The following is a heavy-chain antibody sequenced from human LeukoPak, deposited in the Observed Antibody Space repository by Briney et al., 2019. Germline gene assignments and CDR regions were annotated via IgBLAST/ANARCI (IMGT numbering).Heavy chain of an antibody. CDR1: GYTFTSYD. D-gene: IGHD1-1*01. Sequence: ASVKVSCKASGYTFTSYDINWARQATGQGLEWMGWMNPNSGNTGYAQKFQGRVTMTRNTSISTAYMELSSLRSEDTAVYYCARGLGKAPKRRYYFDYWGQGTLVTVSS. J-gene: IGHJ4*02. CDR2: MNPNSGNT. CDR3: ARGLGKAPKRRYYFDY. V-gene: IGHV1-8*01.